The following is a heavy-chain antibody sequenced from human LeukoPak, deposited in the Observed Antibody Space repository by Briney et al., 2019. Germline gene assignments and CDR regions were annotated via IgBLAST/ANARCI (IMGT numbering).Heavy chain of an antibody. CDR3: ARDIGGIAAREY. CDR2: INPNSGGT. J-gene: IGHJ4*02. D-gene: IGHD6-6*01. V-gene: IGHV1-2*06. Sequence: ASVKVSCKASGYTFTGYYMHWVRQAPGQGLEWMGRINPNSGGTNYAQKFQGRVTMTRDTSISTAYMELSRLRSDDTAVYYGARDIGGIAAREYWGQGTLVTVSS. CDR1: GYTFTGYY.